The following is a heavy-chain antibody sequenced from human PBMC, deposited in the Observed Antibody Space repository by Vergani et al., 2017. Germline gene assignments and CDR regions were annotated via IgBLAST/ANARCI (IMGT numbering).Heavy chain of an antibody. J-gene: IGHJ4*02. CDR1: GFTFDDYA. D-gene: IGHD6-13*01. CDR2: ISWNSGSI. CDR3: AKDRRMVPTGYYFDY. V-gene: IGHV3-9*01. Sequence: EVQLVESGGGLVQPGRSLRLSCAASGFTFDDYAMHWVRQAPGKGLGWVSGISWNSGSIGYADSVKGRFTISRDNAKNSLYRQMNSLRAEDTALYYCAKDRRMVPTGYYFDYWGQGTLVTVSS.